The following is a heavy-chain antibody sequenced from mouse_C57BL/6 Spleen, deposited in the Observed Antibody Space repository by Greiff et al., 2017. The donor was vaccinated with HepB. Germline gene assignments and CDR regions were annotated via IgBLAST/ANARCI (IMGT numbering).Heavy chain of an antibody. J-gene: IGHJ4*01. CDR3: ARFGATVRAYYYAMDY. CDR1: GYTFTSYW. D-gene: IGHD1-1*01. CDR2: INPSNGGT. Sequence: VQLQQPGTELVKPGASVKLSCKASGYTFTSYWMHWVKQRPGQGLEWIGNINPSNGGTNYNEKFKSKATLTVDKSSSTAYMQLSSLTSEDSAVYYCARFGATVRAYYYAMDYWGQGTSVTVSS. V-gene: IGHV1-53*01.